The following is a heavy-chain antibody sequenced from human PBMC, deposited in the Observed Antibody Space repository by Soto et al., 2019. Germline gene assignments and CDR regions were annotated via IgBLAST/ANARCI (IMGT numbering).Heavy chain of an antibody. CDR1: GGSISSSSYY. V-gene: IGHV4-39*01. J-gene: IGHJ4*02. CDR2: IYYSGST. CDR3: AVNDCSGGSCYPG. Sequence: QLQLQESGPGLVKPSETLSLTCTVSGGSISSSSYYWGWIRQPPGKGLEWIGSIYYSGSTYYNPSLKSRVTISVDTSKNQFSLQLGSVPAADTAVYYCAVNDCSGGSCYPGWGQGTLVTVSS. D-gene: IGHD2-15*01.